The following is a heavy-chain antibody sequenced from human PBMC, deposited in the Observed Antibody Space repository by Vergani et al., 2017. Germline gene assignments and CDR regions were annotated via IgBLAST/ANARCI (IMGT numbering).Heavy chain of an antibody. J-gene: IGHJ6*02. V-gene: IGHV3-11*06. Sequence: QVQLVESGGGLVKPGRSLRLSCAASGFTFSDYYMSWIRQAPGKGLEWVSYISSSSSYTNYADSVKGRFTISRDNAKNSLYLQMNSLRAEDTAVYYCASDTYLGIPYYGMDVWGQGTTVTVSS. CDR2: ISSSSSYT. CDR3: ASDTYLGIPYYGMDV. CDR1: GFTFSDYY. D-gene: IGHD2-21*01.